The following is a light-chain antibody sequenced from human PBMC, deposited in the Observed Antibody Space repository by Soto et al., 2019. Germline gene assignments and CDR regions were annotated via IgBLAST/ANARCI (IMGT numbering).Light chain of an antibody. Sequence: VFRQCPGTLSLSPEERATPSCRAAQSVISGDLDRYQQKPGQAPRLLIYATYTRATGIPDRFSGSGSGTDFTLTISRLQPEDFAVYYCQQYGPSPLYTFGQGTKLEIK. CDR1: QSVISGD. V-gene: IGKV3-20*01. J-gene: IGKJ2*01. CDR2: ATY. CDR3: QQYGPSPLYT.